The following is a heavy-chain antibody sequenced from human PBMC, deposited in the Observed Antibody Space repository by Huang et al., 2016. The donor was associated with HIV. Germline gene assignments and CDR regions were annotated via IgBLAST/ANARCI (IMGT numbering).Heavy chain of an antibody. CDR1: GFSFSSYA. CDR3: AKDFGVAAPYYFDL. CDR2: ISGRGANT. V-gene: IGHV3-23*01. Sequence: VQLLESGGGSARSGGSLRLYCSAAGFSFSSYAVCWVRQAPGKGLEWVSSISGRGANTYYADSVKGRFTISRNNFNKNTVYLQMNNLRAADSGMYYCAKDFGVAAPYYFDLWGQGTPVSVST. D-gene: IGHD3-3*01. J-gene: IGHJ4*02.